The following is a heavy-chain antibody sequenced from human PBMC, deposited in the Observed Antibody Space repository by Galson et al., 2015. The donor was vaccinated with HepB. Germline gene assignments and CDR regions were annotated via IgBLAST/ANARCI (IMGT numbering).Heavy chain of an antibody. J-gene: IGHJ4*01. CDR1: GFTLSNYA. CDR2: TSSNGGST. Sequence: SLRLSCAASGFTLSNYAMHWVRQAPGKGLEYVSATSSNGGSTYYADSVKGRFTISRDNSKNTLYLQMSSLRAEDTALYYCVKDPIAGYTSGWTQNQVDYWGHGLLVTVSS. CDR3: VKDPIAGYTSGWTQNQVDY. V-gene: IGHV3-64D*06. D-gene: IGHD6-19*01.